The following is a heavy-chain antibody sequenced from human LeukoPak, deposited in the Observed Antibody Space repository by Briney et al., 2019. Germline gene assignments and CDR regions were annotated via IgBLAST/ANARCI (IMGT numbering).Heavy chain of an antibody. CDR3: ARMNYDSSGYPGVYFDY. D-gene: IGHD3-22*01. J-gene: IGHJ4*02. V-gene: IGHV1-18*01. CDR1: GYTFTSYG. CDR2: ISAYNGNT. Sequence: ASVKVSCKASGYTFTSYGISWVRQAPGQGLEWMGWISAYNGNTNYAQRLQGRVTMTTDTSTSTAYMEPRSLRSDDTAVYYCARMNYDSSGYPGVYFDYWGQGTLVTVSS.